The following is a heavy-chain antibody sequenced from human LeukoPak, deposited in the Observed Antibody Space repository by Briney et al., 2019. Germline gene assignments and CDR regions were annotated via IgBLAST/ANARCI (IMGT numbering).Heavy chain of an antibody. CDR2: IYPGDSDT. V-gene: IGHV5-51*01. D-gene: IGHD3-10*01. J-gene: IGHJ6*04. Sequence: GESLKISCKGSGYSFTSYWIGWVRQMPGKGLEWMGIIYPGDSDTRYSPSFQGQVTISADKSVSTAHLQWSSLKASDTAMYYCARLSRLDYGSGSYDYYYGMDVWGKGTTVTVSS. CDR1: GYSFTSYW. CDR3: ARLSRLDYGSGSYDYYYGMDV.